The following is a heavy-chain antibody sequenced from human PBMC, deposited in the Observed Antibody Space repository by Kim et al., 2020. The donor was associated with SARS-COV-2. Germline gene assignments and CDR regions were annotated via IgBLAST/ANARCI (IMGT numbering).Heavy chain of an antibody. CDR3: ASVLRYFDWLLWSEAF. Sequence: SETLSLTCTVSGGSISSSSYYWGWIRQPPGKGLEWIGSIYYSGSTYYNPSLKSRVTISVDTSKNQFSLKLSSVTAADTAVYYCASVLRYFDWLLWSEAF. CDR2: IYYSGST. CDR1: GGSISSSSYY. J-gene: IGHJ3*01. D-gene: IGHD3-9*01. V-gene: IGHV4-39*01.